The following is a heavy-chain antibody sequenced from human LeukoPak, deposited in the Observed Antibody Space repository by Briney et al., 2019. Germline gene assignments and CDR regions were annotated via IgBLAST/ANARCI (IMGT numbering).Heavy chain of an antibody. CDR3: ARSSRYRRNDP. J-gene: IGHJ5*02. CDR2: INHSGST. V-gene: IGHV4-4*02. D-gene: IGHD1-14*01. CDR1: GGSISSSNW. Sequence: SETLSLTCAVSGGSISSSNWWSWVRQPPGKGLEWIGEINHSGSTNYNPSLKSRVTISVDTSKNQFSLKLSSVTAADTAVYYCARSSRYRRNDPWGQGTLVTVSS.